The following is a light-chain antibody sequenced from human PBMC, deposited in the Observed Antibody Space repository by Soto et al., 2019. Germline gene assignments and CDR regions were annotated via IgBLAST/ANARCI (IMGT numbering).Light chain of an antibody. Sequence: DIQMTQSPSSLSASVGDRVTITCQASQDISNYLNWFQQKPGKAPKLLIYDASTLETGVPSRFSGSGSGTDFTFTISSLQPEDIATYYCQQYDNLLLTFGAGTKVEI. CDR1: QDISNY. CDR3: QQYDNLLLT. CDR2: DAS. V-gene: IGKV1-33*01. J-gene: IGKJ4*01.